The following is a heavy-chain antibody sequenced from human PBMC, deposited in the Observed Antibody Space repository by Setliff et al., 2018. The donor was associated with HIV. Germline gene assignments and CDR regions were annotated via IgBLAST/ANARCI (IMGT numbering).Heavy chain of an antibody. D-gene: IGHD3-3*01. CDR3: ARVALQFLEWPRGDAFDM. CDR2: VKQDGTEI. V-gene: IGHV3-7*01. J-gene: IGHJ3*02. CDR1: GFTFSSYA. Sequence: GGSLRLSCAASGFTFSSYAVHWVRQAPGKGLEWVASVKQDGTEIYYVDSVKGRITIFRDNAKKSMYLQMNSLRAEDTAVYYCARVALQFLEWPRGDAFDMWGQGTMVTVSS.